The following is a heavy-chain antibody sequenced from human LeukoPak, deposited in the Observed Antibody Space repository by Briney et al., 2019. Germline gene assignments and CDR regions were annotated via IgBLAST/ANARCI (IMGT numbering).Heavy chain of an antibody. Sequence: SETLSLTCTVSGGSISSSSYYWGWIRQPPGKGLEWIGRIYYSGSTYYNPSLKSRVTISVDTSKNQFSLKLSSVTAADTAVYYCVRRSGAPKRRVDSWGQGALVTVSS. CDR3: VRRSGAPKRRVDS. J-gene: IGHJ4*02. CDR2: IYYSGST. D-gene: IGHD1-26*01. CDR1: GGSISSSSYY. V-gene: IGHV4-39*01.